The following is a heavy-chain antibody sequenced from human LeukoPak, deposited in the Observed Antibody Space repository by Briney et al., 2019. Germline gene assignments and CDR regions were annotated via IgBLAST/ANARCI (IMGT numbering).Heavy chain of an antibody. V-gene: IGHV3-21*01. CDR1: GFTFSSYS. J-gene: IGHJ4*02. Sequence: GGTLRLFCAASGFTFSSYSMNWARQAPGKGLEEVSSISSCSSYIYYADSVKGRYTISRDNAKNSLYLQMNSLRAEDTAVYYCAREPGGSPGYWGQGTLVTVSS. D-gene: IGHD3-16*01. CDR2: ISSCSSYI. CDR3: AREPGGSPGY.